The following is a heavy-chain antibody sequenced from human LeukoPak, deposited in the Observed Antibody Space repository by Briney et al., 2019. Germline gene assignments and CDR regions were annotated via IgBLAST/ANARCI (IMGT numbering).Heavy chain of an antibody. CDR1: GFTVSRSY. CDR3: ARGRGYSQSNWVDP. D-gene: IGHD5-18*01. CDR2: IYSGGTT. J-gene: IGHJ5*02. Sequence: GSLRLSCAASGFTVSRSYMIWARPAPGKGLEWVSVIYSGGTTYYADSVKGRFTISRDNSKNMLYLQMNSLRAEDTAVYYCARGRGYSQSNWVDPWGQGTMVTVSA. V-gene: IGHV3-53*01.